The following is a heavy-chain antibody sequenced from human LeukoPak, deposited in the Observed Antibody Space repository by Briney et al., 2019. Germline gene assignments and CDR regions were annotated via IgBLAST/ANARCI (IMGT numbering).Heavy chain of an antibody. J-gene: IGHJ4*02. CDR1: GFTFSNYA. CDR2: VSYDGINK. Sequence: GGSLRLSCAASGFTFSNYAFHWVRQAPGKGLEWVAVVSYDGINKYYRDSVKGRFTISRDISKSTLYLQMNSLRAEDTAVYYCARGYCTTTSCYIDYWGQGSLVTVSS. V-gene: IGHV3-30*04. CDR3: ARGYCTTTSCYIDY. D-gene: IGHD2-2*02.